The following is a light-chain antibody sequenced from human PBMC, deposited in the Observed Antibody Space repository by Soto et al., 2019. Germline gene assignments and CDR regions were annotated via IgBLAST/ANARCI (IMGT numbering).Light chain of an antibody. CDR2: SDA. Sequence: SYELTQPPSVSVAPGKTASISCGGNDIGSKGVHWYQQKPGQALVPVIYSDADLPPVIPERFSGSNSANLATLTITRVEAGDEADYYCQVWDSGSSHVVFGGGTKVTVL. J-gene: IGLJ2*01. CDR1: DIGSKG. CDR3: QVWDSGSSHVV. V-gene: IGLV3-21*04.